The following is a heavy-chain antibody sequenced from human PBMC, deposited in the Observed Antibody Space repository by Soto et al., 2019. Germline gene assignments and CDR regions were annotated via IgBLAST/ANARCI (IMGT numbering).Heavy chain of an antibody. V-gene: IGHV1-69*01. Sequence: QVQLAQSGVEVKKPGSSVKVSCQTSRGTFNTSPISWVRQAPGQGLEWLGDILPVFGMVKYAQQFQDRLNLTADESTTSVCMEVSRLTPDDTAVYFCATPQLWGRQYDYRSPPTASHYHSGLGGWGQGTTVIVSS. J-gene: IGHJ6*02. D-gene: IGHD3-16*01. CDR2: ILPVFGMV. CDR1: RGTFNTSP. CDR3: ATPQLWGRQYDYRSPPTASHYHSGLGG.